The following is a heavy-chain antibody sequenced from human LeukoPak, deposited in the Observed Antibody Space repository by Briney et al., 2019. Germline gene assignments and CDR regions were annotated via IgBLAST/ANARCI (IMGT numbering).Heavy chain of an antibody. D-gene: IGHD2-15*01. Sequence: GGSLRLSCAASGFTFSDYYMSWIRQAPGKGLEWISYISSGGSTIYYADSVRGQFTISRDNAKNTLYLQMNSLRVEDTAVYYCARGGSRATPSRYFDYWGQGILVTVSS. CDR2: ISSGGSTI. CDR3: ARGGSRATPSRYFDY. V-gene: IGHV3-11*04. J-gene: IGHJ4*02. CDR1: GFTFSDYY.